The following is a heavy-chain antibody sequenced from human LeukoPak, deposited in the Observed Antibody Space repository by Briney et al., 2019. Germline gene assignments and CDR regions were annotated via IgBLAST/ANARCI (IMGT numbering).Heavy chain of an antibody. J-gene: IGHJ4*02. Sequence: SETLSLTCAVYGGSFSRYYWSWIRQPPGKGLEWIGEINHSGSTNYNPSLKSRVTISVDTSKNQFSLKLSSVTAADTAVYYCARALYSSSWTFDYWGQGTLVTVSS. D-gene: IGHD6-13*01. CDR3: ARALYSSSWTFDY. CDR1: GGSFSRYY. CDR2: INHSGST. V-gene: IGHV4-34*01.